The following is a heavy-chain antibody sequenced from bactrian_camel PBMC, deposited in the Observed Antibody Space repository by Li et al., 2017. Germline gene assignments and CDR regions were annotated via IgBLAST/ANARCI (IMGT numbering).Heavy chain of an antibody. CDR2: INTGGERT. D-gene: IGHD7*01. J-gene: IGHJ4*01. CDR3: AARLQLSCGNFDRSLYKD. Sequence: HVQLVESGGGLVQPGGSLRLSCAASGFTFSSYWMYWVRQAPGKGLEWVSTINTGGERTYYQDSVKGRFTISRNNAKNTVYLQMESLEPEDTAQYYCAARLQLSCGNFDRSLYKDWGQGTQVTVS. V-gene: IGHV3S1*01. CDR1: GFTFSSYW.